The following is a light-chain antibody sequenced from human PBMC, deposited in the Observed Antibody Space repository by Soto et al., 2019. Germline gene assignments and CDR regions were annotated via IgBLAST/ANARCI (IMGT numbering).Light chain of an antibody. CDR2: LAS. V-gene: IGKV1-5*03. Sequence: DIQMTQSPSTLSAFLGDRVTITCRASQSISTSLAWYQQKPGKAPKLLIYLASSLESGVPSRFSGSGSGTEFTLTISSLQPDDFATYYCQQYNSYSITFGQGTRLEIK. J-gene: IGKJ5*01. CDR1: QSISTS. CDR3: QQYNSYSIT.